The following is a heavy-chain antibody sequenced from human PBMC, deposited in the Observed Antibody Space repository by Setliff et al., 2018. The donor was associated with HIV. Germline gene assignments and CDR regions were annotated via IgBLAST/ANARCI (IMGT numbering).Heavy chain of an antibody. CDR3: AKTYYYDSSGYYYFDS. J-gene: IGHJ4*02. Sequence: GESLTISCAASGFTLSSYAMTWVRQAPGKGLEWVSAISGGGDRTYHADSVRGRFTISRDNSKNSLYLQMNSLRAEDTAVYYCAKTYYYDSSGYYYFDSWGQGTL. V-gene: IGHV3-23*01. CDR1: GFTLSSYA. D-gene: IGHD3-22*01. CDR2: ISGGGDRT.